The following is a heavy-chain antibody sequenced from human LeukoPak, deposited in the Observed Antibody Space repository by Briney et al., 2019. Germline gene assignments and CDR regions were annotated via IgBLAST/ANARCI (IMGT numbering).Heavy chain of an antibody. CDR2: ISQDGREK. Sequence: PGGSLRLSCVASGLTFSNYWLSWVRQAPGKGLEWVATISQDGREKYSVDSVKGRFTISRDNAKSSLYLQMNSLRAEDTAVYYCARDEDDHWGQGTLVTVSS. V-gene: IGHV3-7*01. CDR3: ARDEDDH. CDR1: GLTFSNYW. J-gene: IGHJ4*02.